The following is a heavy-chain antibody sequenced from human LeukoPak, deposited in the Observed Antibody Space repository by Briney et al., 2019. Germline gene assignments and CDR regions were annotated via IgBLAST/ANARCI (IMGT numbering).Heavy chain of an antibody. V-gene: IGHV3-69-1*01. CDR3: ARDRSQYQLLWDLNWFDP. D-gene: IGHD2-2*01. Sequence: GGSLRLSCAASGFTFSDYYMSWIRQAPGKGLEWVSSISSSSYIYYADSVKGRFTISRDNAKNSLYLQMNSLRAEDTAVYYCARDRSQYQLLWDLNWFDPWGQGTLVTVSS. J-gene: IGHJ5*02. CDR1: GFTFSDYY. CDR2: ISSSSYI.